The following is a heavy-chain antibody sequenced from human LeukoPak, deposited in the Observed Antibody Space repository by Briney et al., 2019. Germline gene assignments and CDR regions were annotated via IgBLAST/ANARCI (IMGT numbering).Heavy chain of an antibody. D-gene: IGHD3-22*01. V-gene: IGHV3-21*01. CDR1: GFTLSSYS. Sequence: PGGSLRLSCAASGFTLSSYSMNWVRQAPGKGLEWVSSISSSSSYIYCADSVKGRFTISRDNAKNSLYLQRNSLRAEDTAVYYCARDQGGYDSSGYYYEPYYFDYWGQGTLVTVSS. CDR2: ISSSSSYI. J-gene: IGHJ4*02. CDR3: ARDQGGYDSSGYYYEPYYFDY.